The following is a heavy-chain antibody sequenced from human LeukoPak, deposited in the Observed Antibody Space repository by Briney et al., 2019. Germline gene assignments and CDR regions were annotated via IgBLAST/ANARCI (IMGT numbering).Heavy chain of an antibody. Sequence: GASVKVSCKASGYTFTGYYMHWVRQAPGQGLEWMERLNPNSGGTNYAQKFQGRVTMTRDTSISTAYMELSRLRSDDTAVYYCARSGGGSYGSVGGVDYWGQGTLVTVSS. CDR3: ARSGGGSYGSVGGVDY. CDR2: LNPNSGGT. D-gene: IGHD1-26*01. J-gene: IGHJ4*02. V-gene: IGHV1-2*06. CDR1: GYTFTGYY.